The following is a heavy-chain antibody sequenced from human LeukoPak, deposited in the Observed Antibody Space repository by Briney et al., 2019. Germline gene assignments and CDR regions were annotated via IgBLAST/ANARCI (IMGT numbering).Heavy chain of an antibody. CDR3: ARNLGPYYDFWSGYLDY. CDR1: GYTFTGYY. CDR2: INPNSGGT. V-gene: IGHV1-2*02. Sequence: ASVKVSCKASGYTFTGYYMHWVRQAPGQGLEWMGWINPNSGGTNYAQKSQGRVTMTRDTSISTAYMELSRLRSDDTAVYYCARNLGPYYDFWSGYLDYWGQGTLVTVSS. J-gene: IGHJ4*02. D-gene: IGHD3-3*01.